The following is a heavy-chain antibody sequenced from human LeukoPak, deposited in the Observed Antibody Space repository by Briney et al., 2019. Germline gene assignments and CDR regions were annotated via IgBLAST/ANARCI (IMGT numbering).Heavy chain of an antibody. V-gene: IGHV3-20*04. J-gene: IGHJ6*03. D-gene: IGHD3-22*01. CDR1: GFTFEDYG. Sequence: GGSLRLSCAVSGFTFEDYGMSWVRQGPGKGLEWVAGINWNGIIKRYGDSVRGRFTISRDKATNSLYLQMNSLRAEDTALYYCARTITMIVDGSYMDVWGKGTTVTVSS. CDR2: INWNGIIK. CDR3: ARTITMIVDGSYMDV.